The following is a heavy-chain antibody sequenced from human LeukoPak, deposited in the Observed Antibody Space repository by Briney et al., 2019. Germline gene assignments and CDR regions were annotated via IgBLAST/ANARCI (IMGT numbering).Heavy chain of an antibody. D-gene: IGHD3-9*01. V-gene: IGHV5-51*01. CDR2: IYPGGSDT. J-gene: IGHJ4*02. CDR3: ARQEALLRYFDWLPRTFDY. Sequence: GECLKISCKGSGYSFTSYWIGWVRQMPGKGLEWMGIIYPGGSDTRYSPSFQGQVTISADKSISTAYLQWSSLKASDTAMYYCARQEALLRYFDWLPRTFDYWGQGTLVTVSS. CDR1: GYSFTSYW.